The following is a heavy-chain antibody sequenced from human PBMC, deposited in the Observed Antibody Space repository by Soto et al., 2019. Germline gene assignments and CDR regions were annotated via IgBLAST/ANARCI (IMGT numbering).Heavy chain of an antibody. D-gene: IGHD4-17*01. CDR3: ARGGGDYGDYLDY. J-gene: IGHJ4*02. Sequence: ELPLVESGGGLVQPGRSLRLSCVASGFSFSTYWMHWVREAPGKGLVWVSRINTAGTTTPYADSVTGRFTISRDNAKNTLYLQMNSLRAKDTAVYYCARGGGDYGDYLDYWGQGALVTVSS. CDR2: INTAGTTT. CDR1: GFSFSTYW. V-gene: IGHV3-74*01.